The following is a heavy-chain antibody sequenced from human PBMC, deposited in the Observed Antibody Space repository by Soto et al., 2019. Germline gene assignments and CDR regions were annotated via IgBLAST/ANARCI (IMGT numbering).Heavy chain of an antibody. J-gene: IGHJ4*02. CDR1: GGSISSGGYY. V-gene: IGHV4-31*02. Sequence: QVQLQESGPGLVKPSQTLSLTCTVSGGSISSGGYYWSWIRQHPGKGLEWIGYIYYSGSTYYNPSLKSRVTISVDTSKNQFSMKLSSVTAADTAVYYCARGGIAAAAPPDYWGQGTLVTVSS. CDR3: ARGGIAAAAPPDY. CDR2: IYYSGST. D-gene: IGHD6-13*01.